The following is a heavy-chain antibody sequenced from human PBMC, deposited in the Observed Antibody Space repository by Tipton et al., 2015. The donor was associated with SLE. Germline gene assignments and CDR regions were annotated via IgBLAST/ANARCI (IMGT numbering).Heavy chain of an antibody. V-gene: IGHV3-73*01. CDR3: YRPGFYDISGYSDY. CDR1: GFTFSDSG. J-gene: IGHJ4*02. Sequence: GSLRLSCAASGFTFSDSGMHWVRQASGKGLEWVGRIRSKDNKYATVYAASVKGRFTISRDDSKNTAYLQMDSLKTEDTAVYYCYRPGFYDISGYSDYWGQGTLVTVSS. D-gene: IGHD3-22*01. CDR2: IRSKDNKYAT.